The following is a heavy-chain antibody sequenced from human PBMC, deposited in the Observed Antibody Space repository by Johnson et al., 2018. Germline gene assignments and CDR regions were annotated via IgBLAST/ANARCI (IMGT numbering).Heavy chain of an antibody. J-gene: IGHJ6*02. CDR1: GYTFTDYH. V-gene: IGHV1-46*01. D-gene: IGHD3-22*01. Sequence: QVQLVQSGAEVKKPGASVRVSCKASGYTFTDYHVHWVRQAPGEGLEWMGIVNPSGGSTTYSQKFQGRVTVTWDTSTGTVYMEVNSLRPEGPAGYYWANASHSRNGYHYGMDVWGQGTTVTVSS. CDR2: VNPSGGST. CDR3: ANASHSRNGYHYGMDV.